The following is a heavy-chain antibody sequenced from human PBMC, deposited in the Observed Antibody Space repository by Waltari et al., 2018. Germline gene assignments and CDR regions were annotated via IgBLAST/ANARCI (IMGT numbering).Heavy chain of an antibody. D-gene: IGHD6-25*01. Sequence: QVQLQESGPGLVKPSETLYLTCTVPGASIRSYYWSWIRQPPGKGLEWIGYIYYSGSTNYNPSLKSRVTISVDTSKNQFSLKLSSVTAADTAVYYCARQKPVSGPFDYWGQGTLVTVSS. CDR3: ARQKPVSGPFDY. V-gene: IGHV4-59*01. J-gene: IGHJ4*02. CDR1: GASIRSYY. CDR2: IYYSGST.